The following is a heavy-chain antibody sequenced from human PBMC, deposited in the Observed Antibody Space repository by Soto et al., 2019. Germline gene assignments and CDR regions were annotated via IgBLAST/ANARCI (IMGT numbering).Heavy chain of an antibody. CDR1: GGSISSSNW. V-gene: IGHV4-4*02. J-gene: IGHJ4*02. CDR3: ARGGVNMLVYFDY. D-gene: IGHD3-22*01. CDR2: IYHSGST. Sequence: PSETLSLTCAVSGGSISSSNWWSWVRQPPGKGLEWIGEIYHSGSTNYNPSLKSRVTISVDKSKNQFSLKLSSVTAADTAVYYRARGGVNMLVYFDYWGQGTLVTVSS.